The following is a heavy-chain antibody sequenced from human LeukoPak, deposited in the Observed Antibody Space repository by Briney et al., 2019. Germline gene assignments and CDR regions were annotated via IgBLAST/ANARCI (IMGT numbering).Heavy chain of an antibody. Sequence: SETLSLTCTASDGSISNYYWSWIRQPPGKGLEWIAYIDNSGSTNYNPSLRSRVTISIDTSRNQFSLKLSSVTAADTAVYYCARDLDGFGAFDIWGQGTMVTVSS. D-gene: IGHD3-16*01. J-gene: IGHJ3*02. CDR1: DGSISNYY. CDR3: ARDLDGFGAFDI. CDR2: IDNSGST. V-gene: IGHV4-59*12.